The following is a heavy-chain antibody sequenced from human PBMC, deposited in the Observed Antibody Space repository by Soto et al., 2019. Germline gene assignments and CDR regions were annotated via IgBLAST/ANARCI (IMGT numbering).Heavy chain of an antibody. CDR3: ARGWRQQLVRTMYYFDD. V-gene: IGHV4-34*01. CDR1: GGSFSGYY. J-gene: IGHJ4*02. CDR2: INHSGST. Sequence: QVKLQQWGAGLLKPSETLSLTCAVYGGSFSGYYWSWIRQPPGKGLEWIGEINHSGSTSYNPSLKSRVTISVDRSKNQFSLKMSSVTAADTAVYYCARGWRQQLVRTMYYFDDWGQGTLVTVSS. D-gene: IGHD6-6*01.